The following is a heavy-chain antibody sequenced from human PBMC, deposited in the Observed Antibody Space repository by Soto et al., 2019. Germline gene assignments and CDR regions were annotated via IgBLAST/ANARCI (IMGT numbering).Heavy chain of an antibody. CDR1: GFTFSSYS. D-gene: IGHD3-3*01. V-gene: IGHV3-21*01. CDR3: ARDPNYDPSYPQIDP. CDR2: ISSSSSYI. Sequence: GSLRLSCAASGFTFSSYSMNWVRQAPGKGLEWVSSISSSSSYIYYADSVKGRFTISRDNAKNSLYLQMNSLRAEDTAVYYCARDPNYDPSYPQIDPWGQGTLVTVSS. J-gene: IGHJ5*02.